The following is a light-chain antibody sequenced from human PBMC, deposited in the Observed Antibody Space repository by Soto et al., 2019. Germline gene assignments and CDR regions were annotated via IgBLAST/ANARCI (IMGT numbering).Light chain of an antibody. CDR2: DVN. V-gene: IGLV2-14*03. J-gene: IGLJ2*01. Sequence: QSVLTQHASVSGSPGQSITISCTGTSSDIGAYNFVSWYQQHPGKAPKLMLYDVNMRPSVVSNRFSGSKSGNTASLTISGLQAEDEADYYCTSWTTSTTMIFGGGIKVTVL. CDR3: TSWTTSTTMI. CDR1: SSDIGAYNF.